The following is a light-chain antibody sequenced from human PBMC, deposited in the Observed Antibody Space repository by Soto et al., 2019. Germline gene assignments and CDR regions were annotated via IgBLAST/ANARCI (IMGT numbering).Light chain of an antibody. Sequence: IQLTQSPSSLFASVGDRVPITCRASQSSIRWLAWYQQKPGKAPKPLIYKASGLNSGVPSRLSGSGSGTEFTPTISSLHPDFFASYYCQHYKAFWTFGQGTKVDIK. CDR1: QSSIRW. J-gene: IGKJ1*01. V-gene: IGKV1-5*03. CDR3: QHYKAFWT. CDR2: KAS.